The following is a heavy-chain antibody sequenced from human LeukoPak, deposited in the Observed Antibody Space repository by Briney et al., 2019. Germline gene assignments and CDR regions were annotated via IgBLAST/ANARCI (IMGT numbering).Heavy chain of an antibody. J-gene: IGHJ5*02. D-gene: IGHD3-3*01. V-gene: IGHV4-34*01. CDR1: GGSFSGYY. CDR3: ATDLWSGYLGNWFDP. CDR2: INHSGST. Sequence: SETLSLTCAVYGGSFSGYYWSWIRQPPGMGLEWIGEINHSGSTNYNPSLKSRVTISVDTSKNQFSLKLSSVTAADTAVYYCATDLWSGYLGNWFDPWGQGTLVTVSS.